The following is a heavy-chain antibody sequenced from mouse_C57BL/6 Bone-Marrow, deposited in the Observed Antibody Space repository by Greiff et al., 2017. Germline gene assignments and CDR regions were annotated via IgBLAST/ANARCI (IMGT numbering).Heavy chain of an antibody. CDR1: GYTFTSYW. D-gene: IGHD3-2*02. J-gene: IGHJ3*01. Sequence: QVQLQQPGAELVKPGASVKMSCKASGYTFTSYWITWVKQRPGQGLEWIGDIYPGSGSTNYNEKFKSKATLTVDTSSSTAYMQLSRLTSEDSAVYYCAREDRSGFWFAYWGQGTLVTVSA. CDR3: AREDRSGFWFAY. CDR2: IYPGSGST. V-gene: IGHV1-55*01.